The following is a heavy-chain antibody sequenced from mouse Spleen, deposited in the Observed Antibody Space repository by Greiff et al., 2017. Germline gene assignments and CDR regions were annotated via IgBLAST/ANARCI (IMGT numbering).Heavy chain of an antibody. Sequence: EVHLVESGGGLVKPGGSLKLSCAASGFTFSSYAMSWVRQTPEKRLEWVATISDGGSYTYYPDNVKGRFTISRDNAKNNLYLQMSHLKSEDTAMYYCARDRDYGSSLYAMDYWGQGTSVTVSS. D-gene: IGHD1-1*01. CDR3: ARDRDYGSSLYAMDY. CDR1: GFTFSSYA. V-gene: IGHV5-4*01. CDR2: ISDGGSYT. J-gene: IGHJ4*01.